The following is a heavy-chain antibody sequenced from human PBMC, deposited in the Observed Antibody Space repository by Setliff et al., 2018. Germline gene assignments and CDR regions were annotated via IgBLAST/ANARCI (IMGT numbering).Heavy chain of an antibody. CDR3: AKGDTHMSPFLISG. CDR2: INWNGADT. J-gene: IGHJ4*02. CDR1: GFSFPDYG. V-gene: IGHV3-20*04. D-gene: IGHD3-16*01. Sequence: PGRSLKISCAASGFSFPDYGINWVRQAPGKGLEWVSGINWNGADTGYADSVKGRFTISRDNSKKTLDLQMNSLRPEDTAVYYCAKGDTHMSPFLISGWGPGTLVTVSS.